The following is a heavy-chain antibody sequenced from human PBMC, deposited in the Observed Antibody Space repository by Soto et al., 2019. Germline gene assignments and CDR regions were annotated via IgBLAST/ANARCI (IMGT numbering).Heavy chain of an antibody. CDR3: ARGIDYDILTGYQGLIDY. D-gene: IGHD3-9*01. Sequence: PSETLSLTCAVYGGSFSGYYWSWIRQPPGKGLEWIGEINHSGSTNYNPSLKSRVTISVDTSKNQFSLKLSSVTAADTAVYYCARGIDYDILTGYQGLIDYWGQGTLVTVSS. CDR2: INHSGST. J-gene: IGHJ4*02. CDR1: GGSFSGYY. V-gene: IGHV4-34*01.